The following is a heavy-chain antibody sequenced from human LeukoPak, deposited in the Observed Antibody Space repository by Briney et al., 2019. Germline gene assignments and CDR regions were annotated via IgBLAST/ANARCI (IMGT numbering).Heavy chain of an antibody. CDR3: ARGPPRYFDYQNWFDP. Sequence: SETLSLTCAVYGGSFSGYYWSWIRRPPGKGLEWIGEINHSGSTNYNPSLKSRVTISVDKSKNQFSLKLSSVTAADTAVYYCARGPPRYFDYQNWFDPWGQGTLVTVSS. CDR1: GGSFSGYY. J-gene: IGHJ5*02. CDR2: INHSGST. V-gene: IGHV4-34*01. D-gene: IGHD3-9*01.